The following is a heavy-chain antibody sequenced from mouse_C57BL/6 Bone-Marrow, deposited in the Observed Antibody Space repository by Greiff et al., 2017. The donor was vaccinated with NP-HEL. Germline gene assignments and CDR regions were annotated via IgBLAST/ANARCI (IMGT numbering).Heavy chain of an antibody. CDR1: GYTFTSYD. D-gene: IGHD2-4*01. J-gene: IGHJ4*01. Sequence: VQLVESGPELVKPGASVKLSCKASGYTFTSYDINWVKQRPGQGLEWIGWIYPRDGSTKYNEKFKGKATLTVDTSSSTAYMELHSLTSEDSAVYFCARGDDYDRGYYAMDYWGQGTSVTVSS. CDR3: ARGDDYDRGYYAMDY. V-gene: IGHV1-85*01. CDR2: IYPRDGST.